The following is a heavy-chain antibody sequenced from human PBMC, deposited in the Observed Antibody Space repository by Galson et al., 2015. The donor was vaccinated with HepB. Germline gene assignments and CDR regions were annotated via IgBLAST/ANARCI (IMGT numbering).Heavy chain of an antibody. D-gene: IGHD3-10*01. CDR3: AGRFQSSVRGVGNWFDP. CDR1: GFTFSTYT. J-gene: IGHJ5*02. Sequence: SLRLSCAASGFTFSTYTMIWVRQAPGKGLEWVSSISSSSTYIFYADSVEGRFTVSRDNAKNSLFLQLNSLRAEDTAVYYCAGRFQSSVRGVGNWFDPWGQGTLVIVSS. CDR2: ISSSSTYI. V-gene: IGHV3-21*01.